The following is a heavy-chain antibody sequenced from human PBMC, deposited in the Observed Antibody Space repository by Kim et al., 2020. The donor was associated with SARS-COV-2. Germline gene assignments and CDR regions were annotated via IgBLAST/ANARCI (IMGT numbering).Heavy chain of an antibody. CDR3: ARAPQWYCSSTSCYDVLWRVEGGVDY. CDR2: ISYDGRNK. V-gene: IGHV3-33*05. Sequence: GGSLRLSCAASGFTFSSYGMHWVRQAPGKGLEWVAVISYDGRNKYYADSVKGRFTISRDNSKNTLYLQMNSLRPEDTAEYYCARAPQWYCSSTSCYDVLWRVEGGVDYWGQGTLVTVSS. D-gene: IGHD2-2*01. J-gene: IGHJ4*02. CDR1: GFTFSSYG.